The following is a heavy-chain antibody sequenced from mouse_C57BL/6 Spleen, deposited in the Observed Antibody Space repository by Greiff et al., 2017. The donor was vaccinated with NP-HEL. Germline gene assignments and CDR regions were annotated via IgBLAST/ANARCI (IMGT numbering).Heavy chain of an antibody. CDR3: ARDYGSSYVGYYFDD. D-gene: IGHD1-1*01. V-gene: IGHV1-64*01. CDR2: IHPNSGST. J-gene: IGHJ2*01. Sequence: QVQLQQPGAELVKPGASVKLSCKASGYTFTSYWMHWVKQRPGQGLEWIGMIHPNSGSTNYNEKFKSKATLTVDKSSSTAYMQLSSLTSEDSAVYYCARDYGSSYVGYYFDDWGQGTTLTVAS. CDR1: GYTFTSYW.